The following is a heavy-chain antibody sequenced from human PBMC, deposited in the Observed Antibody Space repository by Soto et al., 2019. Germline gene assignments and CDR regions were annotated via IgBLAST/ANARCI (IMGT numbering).Heavy chain of an antibody. CDR3: AIDRWWYTH. V-gene: IGHV3-23*01. CDR2: ISGGGSGA. CDR1: GFTFSDHA. Sequence: EVQLLESGGGLVQPGGSLRLSCTASGFTFSDHAMTWVRQAPGKGLEWLSGISGGGSGAYYADSVEGRFTVSRANSNNTLFLQMDSLRVEDTAVYSCAIDRWWYTHWGQGTLVTVSS. D-gene: IGHD2-15*01. J-gene: IGHJ4*02.